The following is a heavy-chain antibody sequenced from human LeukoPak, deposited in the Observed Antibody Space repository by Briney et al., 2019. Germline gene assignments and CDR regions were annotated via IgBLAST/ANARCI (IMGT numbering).Heavy chain of an antibody. CDR1: GGSISSYY. V-gene: IGHV4-59*01. Sequence: SETLSLTCTVSGGSISSYYWSWIRQPPGKGLEWIGYIYYSGSTNYNPSLKSRVTISVDTSKNQFSLKLSSVTAADTAVYYCARATMVRGVIGYYFDYWGQGTLVTVSS. CDR3: ARATMVRGVIGYYFDY. D-gene: IGHD3-10*01. CDR2: IYYSGST. J-gene: IGHJ4*02.